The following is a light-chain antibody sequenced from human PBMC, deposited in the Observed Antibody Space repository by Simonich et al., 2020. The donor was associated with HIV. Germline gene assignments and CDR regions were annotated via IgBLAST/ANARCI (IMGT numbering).Light chain of an antibody. Sequence: QSVLTQPPSVSGAPGQRVTISCTGSSSNIGAGYDVQWDQQLPGTAPQLLSYGNSNRPAGVPERFSGSNSGNTDTRTISRVEAGDEADYYCQVWDSSSDHVVFGGGTKLTVL. CDR2: GNS. CDR3: QVWDSSSDHVV. CDR1: SSNIGAGYD. J-gene: IGLJ2*01. V-gene: IGLV1-40*01.